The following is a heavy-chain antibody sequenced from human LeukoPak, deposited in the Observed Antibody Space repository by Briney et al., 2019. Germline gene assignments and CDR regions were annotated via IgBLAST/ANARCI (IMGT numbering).Heavy chain of an antibody. CDR3: ARYSGTYRDY. Sequence: GGSLRLSCAASGLTFSSSNMNWVRQAPGKGLEWISSITGSSSYILYADSVKGRFTLSRDNAKNSLYLQLNSLRAEDTAVYYCARYSGTYRDYWGQGTLVTVSS. V-gene: IGHV3-21*04. J-gene: IGHJ4*02. CDR2: ITGSSSYI. CDR1: GLTFSSSN. D-gene: IGHD1-26*01.